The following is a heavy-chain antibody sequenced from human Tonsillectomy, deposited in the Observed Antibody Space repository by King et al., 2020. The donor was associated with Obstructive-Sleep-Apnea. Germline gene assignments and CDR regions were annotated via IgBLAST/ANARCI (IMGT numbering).Heavy chain of an antibody. D-gene: IGHD3-9*01. CDR2: INPNSGVT. Sequence: QVQLVESGAEVKKPGASVKVSCKASGYTFIDYYVHWVRQAPGQGLEWMGWINPNSGVTNYAQKFQGRVTMTRDTSISTASMELNGLRFDDTAVYYCTRKTYDILTGYRDYFDYWGQGTLVTVSS. J-gene: IGHJ4*02. CDR1: GYTFIDYY. V-gene: IGHV1-2*02. CDR3: TRKTYDILTGYRDYFDY.